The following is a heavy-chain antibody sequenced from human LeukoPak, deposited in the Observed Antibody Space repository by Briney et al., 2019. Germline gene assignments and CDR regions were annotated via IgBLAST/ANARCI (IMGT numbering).Heavy chain of an antibody. Sequence: SETLSLTCTVSGGSISSYYWSWIRQPPGKGLEWIGYIYYSGTTNYNPSLKSRVTISVDTSKNQFSLKLSSVTAADTAVYYCARDRVRGNSNPFFDYWGQGTLVTVSS. D-gene: IGHD4-11*01. CDR3: ARDRVRGNSNPFFDY. CDR1: GGSISSYY. J-gene: IGHJ4*02. V-gene: IGHV4-59*01. CDR2: IYYSGTT.